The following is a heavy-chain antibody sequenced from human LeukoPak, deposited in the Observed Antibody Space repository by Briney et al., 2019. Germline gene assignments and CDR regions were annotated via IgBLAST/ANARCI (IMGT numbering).Heavy chain of an antibody. CDR3: AREGRSYDILTGYDY. V-gene: IGHV3-30*04. D-gene: IGHD3-9*01. Sequence: PGGSLRLSYAASGFTFSSYAMHWVRQAPGNGLECVAVISYDGSNKYYADSVKGRFTISRDNSKNTLYLQMNSLRAEDTAVHFFAREGRSYDILTGYDYWGQGTLVTVSS. CDR1: GFTFSSYA. J-gene: IGHJ4*02. CDR2: ISYDGSNK.